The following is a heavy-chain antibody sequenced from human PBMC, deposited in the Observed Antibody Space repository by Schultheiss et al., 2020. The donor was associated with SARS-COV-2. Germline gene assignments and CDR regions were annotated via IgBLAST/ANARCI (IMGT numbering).Heavy chain of an antibody. CDR3: ARDRPKVVVTNHDAFDI. V-gene: IGHV4-38-2*02. CDR1: GYSISSGYY. CDR2: IYYSGST. J-gene: IGHJ3*02. Sequence: SETLSLSCAVSGYSISSGYYWGWIRQPPGKGLEWIGYIYYSGSTNYNPSLKSRVTISVDTSKNQFSLKLSSVTAADTAVYYCARDRPKVVVTNHDAFDIWGQGTMVTVSS. D-gene: IGHD3-22*01.